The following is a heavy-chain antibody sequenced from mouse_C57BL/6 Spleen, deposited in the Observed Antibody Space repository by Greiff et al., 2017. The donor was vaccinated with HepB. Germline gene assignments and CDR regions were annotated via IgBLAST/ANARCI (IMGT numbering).Heavy chain of an antibody. J-gene: IGHJ1*03. D-gene: IGHD2-1*01. V-gene: IGHV10-1*01. CDR3: VRHGDYGNYEWYFDV. Sequence: EVQVVESGGGLVQPKGSLKLSCAASGFSFNTYAMNWVRQAPGKGLEWVARIRSKSNNYATYYADSVKDRFTISRDDSESMLYLQMNNLKTEDTAMYYCVRHGDYGNYEWYFDVWGTGTTVTVSS. CDR2: IRSKSNNYAT. CDR1: GFSFNTYA.